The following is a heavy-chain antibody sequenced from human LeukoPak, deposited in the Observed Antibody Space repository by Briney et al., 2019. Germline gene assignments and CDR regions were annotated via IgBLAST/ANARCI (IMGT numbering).Heavy chain of an antibody. V-gene: IGHV1-46*01. CDR1: GYRFTNYY. J-gene: IGHJ4*02. Sequence: GASVKVSCKASGYRFTNYYIDWVRQAPGQGLEWMGIINPGGGSTSYAQKFQGRVTITRDTSTSTIYMDLSSLRSEDTAVYYCARGSITYGDERGYFDYWGQGTLVTVSS. CDR2: INPGGGST. D-gene: IGHD4-17*01. CDR3: ARGSITYGDERGYFDY.